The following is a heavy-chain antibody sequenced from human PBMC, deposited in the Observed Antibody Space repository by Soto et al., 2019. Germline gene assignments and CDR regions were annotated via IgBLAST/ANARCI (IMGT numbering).Heavy chain of an antibody. D-gene: IGHD5-12*01. V-gene: IGHV3-7*03. J-gene: IGHJ4*02. Sequence: GGSLRLSCAASGFIFSTYWMTWVRQAPGKGLEWVANIKPDGSAKNYVDSVKGRFTITRDNAKNSLYLQMDSLRADDTAMYFCAMSLFMVAPDNEPFDYWGQGTLVTVSS. CDR2: IKPDGSAK. CDR1: GFIFSTYW. CDR3: AMSLFMVAPDNEPFDY.